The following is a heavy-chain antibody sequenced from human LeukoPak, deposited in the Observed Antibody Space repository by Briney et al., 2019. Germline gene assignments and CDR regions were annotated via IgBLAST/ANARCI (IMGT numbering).Heavy chain of an antibody. V-gene: IGHV4-34*01. D-gene: IGHD3-10*01. Sequence: SETLSLTCAVYGGSFSGYYWSWIRQPPGKGLEWIGSIYHSGSTYYNPSLKSRVTISVDTSKNQFSLKLSAVTAADTAVYYCASVRRGFGESSKYYSYYYMDVWGNGTTVPIS. CDR2: IYHSGST. J-gene: IGHJ6*03. CDR3: ASVRRGFGESSKYYSYYYMDV. CDR1: GGSFSGYY.